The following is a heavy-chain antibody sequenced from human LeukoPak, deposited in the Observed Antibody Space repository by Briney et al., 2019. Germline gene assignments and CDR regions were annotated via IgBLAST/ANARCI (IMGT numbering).Heavy chain of an antibody. CDR3: ARGPDIVVVPAAIIFDY. V-gene: IGHV4-34*01. J-gene: IGHJ4*02. D-gene: IGHD2-2*01. CDR1: GGSISSYY. Sequence: NPSETLSLTCTVSGGSISSYYWSWIRQPAGKGLDWIGEINHSGSTNYNPSLKSRVTISVDTSKNQFSLKLSSVTAADTAVYYCARGPDIVVVPAAIIFDYWGQGTLVTVSS. CDR2: INHSGST.